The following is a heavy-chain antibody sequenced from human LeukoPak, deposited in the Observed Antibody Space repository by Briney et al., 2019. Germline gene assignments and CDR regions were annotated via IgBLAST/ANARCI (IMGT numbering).Heavy chain of an antibody. D-gene: IGHD6-13*01. J-gene: IGHJ1*01. V-gene: IGHV4-61*02. CDR3: ARSIAAAVSVYFQH. CDR1: GGSISSGGYY. CDR2: IYTSGST. Sequence: PSETLSLTCTVSGGSISSGGYYWSWIRQHPGKGLEWIGRIYTSGSTNYNPSLKSRVTISVDTSKNQFSLKLSSVTAADTAVYYCARSIAAAVSVYFQHWGQGTLVTVSS.